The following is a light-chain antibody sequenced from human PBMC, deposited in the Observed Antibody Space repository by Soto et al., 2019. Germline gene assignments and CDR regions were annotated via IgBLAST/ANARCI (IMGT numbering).Light chain of an antibody. CDR2: GAS. J-gene: IGKJ3*01. V-gene: IGKV3-20*01. Sequence: ESVLTQSPGTLSLSPGERATLSCRASQSVSSSYLAWYQQKPGQAPRLLIYGASNRATGIPDRFSGSGSGTDFTLTISGVEPEDFAVYYCQQYGSSQFTFGPGTKVDIK. CDR3: QQYGSSQFT. CDR1: QSVSSSY.